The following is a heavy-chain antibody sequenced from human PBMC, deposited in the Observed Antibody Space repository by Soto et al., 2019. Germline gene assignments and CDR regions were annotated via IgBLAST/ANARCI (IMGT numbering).Heavy chain of an antibody. CDR3: AAPRGYTQGFDY. CDR1: GGSISSGDYY. CDR2: IYYSGST. J-gene: IGHJ4*02. Sequence: SETLSLTCTVSGGSISSGDYYWSWIRQPPGKGLEWIGYIYYSGSTYYNPSLKSRVTISVDTSKNQFSLKLSSVTATDTAVYYCAAPRGYTQGFDYWGQGTLVTVSS. D-gene: IGHD3-16*02. V-gene: IGHV4-30-4*01.